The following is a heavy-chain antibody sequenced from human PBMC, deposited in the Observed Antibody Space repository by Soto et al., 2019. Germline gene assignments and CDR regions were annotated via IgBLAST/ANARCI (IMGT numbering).Heavy chain of an antibody. CDR1: GFTFSSYE. CDR2: ISSSGSTI. V-gene: IGHV3-48*03. J-gene: IGHJ5*02. Sequence: PGGSLRLSCAASGFTFSSYEMNWVRQAPGKGLEWVSYISSSGSTIYYADSVKGRFTISRDNAKNSLYLQMNSLRAEDTAVYYCARDRQFGELSPNWFDPWGQGTLVTVSS. D-gene: IGHD3-10*01. CDR3: ARDRQFGELSPNWFDP.